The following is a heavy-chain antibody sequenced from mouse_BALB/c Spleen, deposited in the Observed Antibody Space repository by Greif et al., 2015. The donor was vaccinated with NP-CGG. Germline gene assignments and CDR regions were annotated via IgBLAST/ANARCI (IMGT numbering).Heavy chain of an antibody. CDR3: TRGNYRYSYAMDY. J-gene: IGHJ4*01. CDR2: IDPSDSYT. CDR1: GYTFTSYW. D-gene: IGHD2-14*01. V-gene: IGHV1S127*01. Sequence: VQLQQSGAELVKPGASVKMSCKASGYTFTSYWMHWVKQRPGQGLEWIGVIDPSDSYTSYNQKFKGKATLTVDTSSSTAYMQLSSLTSEDSAVYYCTRGNYRYSYAMDYWGQGTSVTVSS.